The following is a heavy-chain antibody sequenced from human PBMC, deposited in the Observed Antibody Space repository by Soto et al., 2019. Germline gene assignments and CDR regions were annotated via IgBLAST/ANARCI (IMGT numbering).Heavy chain of an antibody. Sequence: SETLSLTCTVSGGSISSGGYYWSWIRQHPGKGLEWIGYIYYSGSTYYNPSLKSRVTISVDTSKNQFSLKLSSVTAADTAVYYCARDVAGYGSGSYYRWFDPWGQGTLVTVSS. CDR1: GGSISSGGYY. J-gene: IGHJ5*02. CDR2: IYYSGST. CDR3: ARDVAGYGSGSYYRWFDP. D-gene: IGHD3-10*01. V-gene: IGHV4-31*03.